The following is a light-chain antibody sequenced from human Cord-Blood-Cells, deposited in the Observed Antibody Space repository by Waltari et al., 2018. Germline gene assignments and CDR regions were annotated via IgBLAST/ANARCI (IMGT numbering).Light chain of an antibody. CDR2: EVS. J-gene: IGLJ2*01. CDR1: RIDVGAYNH. Sequence: QSALPQPASVSGSPGQSITTSRTGNRIDVGAYNHASWYQQHPGKAPKLMIYEVSNRPSGVSNRFSGSKSGNTASLTISGLQAEDEADYYCSSYTSSSTRVVFGGGTKLTVL. CDR3: SSYTSSSTRVV. V-gene: IGLV2-14*01.